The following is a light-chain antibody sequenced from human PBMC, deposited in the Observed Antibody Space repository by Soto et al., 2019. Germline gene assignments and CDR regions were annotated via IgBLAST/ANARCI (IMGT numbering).Light chain of an antibody. CDR1: QSVSSNY. Sequence: EFVLTQSPGTLSLSPGERATLSCRASQSVSSNYVAWYQQKPGQAPRLLVYGASSRATGIPDRFSGSGSGTDFTLTISRLEPEDFAVYYCQQYGSSRWTFGQGTKV. V-gene: IGKV3-20*01. J-gene: IGKJ1*01. CDR3: QQYGSSRWT. CDR2: GAS.